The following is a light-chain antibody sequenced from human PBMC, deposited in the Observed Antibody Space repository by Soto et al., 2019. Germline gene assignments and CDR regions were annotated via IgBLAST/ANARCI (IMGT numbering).Light chain of an antibody. V-gene: IGKV3-15*01. CDR3: QQYNNWHT. Sequence: EIVMTQSPATLSVSPGERATLSCRASQSVSRELAWYQQKPGQAPRLLIYGASTRATGIPARFSGSGSGTEFTLTISSLQSEDFAVYYCQQYNNWHTFGQGTKVEIK. CDR1: QSVSRE. J-gene: IGKJ1*01. CDR2: GAS.